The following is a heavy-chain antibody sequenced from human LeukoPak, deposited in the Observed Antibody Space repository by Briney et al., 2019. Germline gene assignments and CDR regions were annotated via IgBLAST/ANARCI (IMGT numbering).Heavy chain of an antibody. CDR3: ARATRGVASDFDY. CDR2: ISWNSGTI. D-gene: IGHD2-15*01. Sequence: GGSLRLSCAASGFTFDDYAMHWVRQAPGKGLEWVSGISWNSGTIGYADSVKGRFTISRDNAQNSLYLQMNSLRAEDTAVYYCARATRGVASDFDYWGQGTLVTVSS. J-gene: IGHJ4*02. V-gene: IGHV3-9*01. CDR1: GFTFDDYA.